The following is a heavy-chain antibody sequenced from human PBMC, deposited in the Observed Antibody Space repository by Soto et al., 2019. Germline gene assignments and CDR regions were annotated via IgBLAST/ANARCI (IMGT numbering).Heavy chain of an antibody. V-gene: IGHV1-18*01. J-gene: IGHJ4*02. Sequence: QVHLVQSGAEVKKPGASVKVSCKGSGYGFTTYGITWVRQAPGQGLEWMAWISAHNGNTNYAQKLQGSATVTRDTSTSTAYMELRSLRSADTAVYYCARGRYGDYWGQGALVTVSS. CDR2: ISAHNGNT. CDR3: ARGRYGDY. D-gene: IGHD1-1*01. CDR1: GYGFTTYG.